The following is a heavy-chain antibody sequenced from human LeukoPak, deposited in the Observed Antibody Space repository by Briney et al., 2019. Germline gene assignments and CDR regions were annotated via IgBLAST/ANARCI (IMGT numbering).Heavy chain of an antibody. CDR2: INPNSGGT. V-gene: IGHV1-2*02. J-gene: IGHJ4*02. CDR3: ARSPPYSSSWYIDY. Sequence: ASVKVSCKASGYTFTGYYMHWVRQAPGQGLEWMGWINPNSGGTNYAQKFQGRVTMTRDTSISTAYMELSRPRSDDTAVYYCARSPPYSSSWYIDYWGQGTLVTVSS. CDR1: GYTFTGYY. D-gene: IGHD6-13*01.